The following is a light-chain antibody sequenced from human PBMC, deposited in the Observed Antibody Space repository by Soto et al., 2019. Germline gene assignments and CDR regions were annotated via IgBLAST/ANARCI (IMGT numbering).Light chain of an antibody. CDR2: DVS. V-gene: IGLV2-14*01. CDR3: SSYTSSSTPV. Sequence: QSALTQPASVSGSPGHSITFSCTGTSSDVGGYNYVSWYQQHPGKAPKLMIYDVSNRPSGVSNRFSGSKSGNTASLTISGLQAEDEADYYCSSYTSSSTPVFGGETKLTVL. CDR1: SSDVGGYNY. J-gene: IGLJ2*01.